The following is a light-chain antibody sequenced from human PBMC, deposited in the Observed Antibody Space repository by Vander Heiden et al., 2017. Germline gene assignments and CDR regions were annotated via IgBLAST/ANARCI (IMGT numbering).Light chain of an antibody. CDR1: SSTIGKNY. CDR2: DNK. V-gene: IGLV1-51*01. Sequence: QSVFTQPPSVPAAPGQKVTISCSGGSSTIGKNYVSWYQQLPGTAPKLLIYDNKKRPSGIPDRFSASKSGTSATLGITGLKTGDEADYYCGTWDSSLSAYVFGTGTKVTAL. J-gene: IGLJ1*01. CDR3: GTWDSSLSAYV.